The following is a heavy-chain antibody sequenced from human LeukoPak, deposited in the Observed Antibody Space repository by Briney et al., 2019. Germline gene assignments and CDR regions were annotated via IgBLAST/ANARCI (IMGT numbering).Heavy chain of an antibody. CDR3: ATRYCSGGSCPNYYYYYINV. D-gene: IGHD2-15*01. CDR1: GYTFTSYG. CDR2: ISAYNGNT. Sequence: GASVKVSCKASGYTFTSYGISWVRQAPGQGLEWMGWISAYNGNTNYAQKFQGRVTMTEDTSTDTAYMELSSLRSEDTAVYYCATRYCSGGSCPNYYYYYINVWGKGTTVTISS. V-gene: IGHV1-18*01. J-gene: IGHJ6*03.